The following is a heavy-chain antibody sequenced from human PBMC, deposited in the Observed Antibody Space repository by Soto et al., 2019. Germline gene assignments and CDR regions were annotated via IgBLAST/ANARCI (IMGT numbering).Heavy chain of an antibody. CDR1: GGSLSGYY. V-gene: IGHV4-34*01. J-gene: IGHJ6*02. Sequence: QVQLQQWGAGLLKPSETLSLTCAVYGGSLSGYYGNWIRQSPGKGLEWIGEINYSGITNYNPSLKSRVTISIDTSKNQFSLNLSSVTAADTAVYYCASTRNLDVWGQGTTITVSS. CDR3: ASTRNLDV. D-gene: IGHD1-1*01. CDR2: INYSGIT.